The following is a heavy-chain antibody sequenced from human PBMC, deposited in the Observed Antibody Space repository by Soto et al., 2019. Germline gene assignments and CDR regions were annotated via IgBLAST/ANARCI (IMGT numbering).Heavy chain of an antibody. D-gene: IGHD1-26*01. CDR3: ARKNNGASYHSDDAFDI. CDR2: ISSSGGYI. Sequence: EVQLVESGGGLVKPGGSLRLSCAASGFTFSSYSMNWVRQAPGKGLEWVSSISSSGGYIYYADSVKARFTISRDNAKNSLPLQMNSLRAEDTAVYYCARKNNGASYHSDDAFDIWGQGTMVTVSS. CDR1: GFTFSSYS. V-gene: IGHV3-21*01. J-gene: IGHJ3*02.